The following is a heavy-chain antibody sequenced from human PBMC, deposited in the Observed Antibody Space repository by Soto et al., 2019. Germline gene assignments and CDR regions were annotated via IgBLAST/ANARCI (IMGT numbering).Heavy chain of an antibody. D-gene: IGHD2-8*01. Sequence: QVHLVESGGGLVKPGGSLRLSCVASGFSFSDYYLSWIRQAPGKGLEWVSYISGSGSTIYYADSVKGRFSISRDNAKTSLYLQMNSLRAEDTAVYYCARELPPYCTNGCQADYFDYWGQGTLVTVSS. CDR3: ARELPPYCTNGCQADYFDY. V-gene: IGHV3-11*01. J-gene: IGHJ4*02. CDR2: ISGSGSTI. CDR1: GFSFSDYY.